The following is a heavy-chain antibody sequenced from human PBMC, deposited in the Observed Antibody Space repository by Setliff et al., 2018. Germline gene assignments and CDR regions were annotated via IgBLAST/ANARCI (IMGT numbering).Heavy chain of an antibody. D-gene: IGHD3-10*01. Sequence: GESLKISCKGSGYSFSNFWIGWVRQMPGKGLEWMGIIYPGDSHTRYSPSFQGQVTMSADKSINTAYLQWSSLKASDTAIYYCARSYYYGSGSYRTFDPWGQGTLVTVSS. CDR3: ARSYYYGSGSYRTFDP. J-gene: IGHJ5*02. V-gene: IGHV5-51*01. CDR2: IYPGDSHT. CDR1: GYSFSNFW.